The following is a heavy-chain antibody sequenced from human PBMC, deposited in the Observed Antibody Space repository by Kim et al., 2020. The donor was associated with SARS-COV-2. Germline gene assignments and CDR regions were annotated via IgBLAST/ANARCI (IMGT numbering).Heavy chain of an antibody. CDR2: IVVGSGNT. Sequence: SVKVSCKASGFNFIGSAMQWVRQARGQRLEWIGWIVVGSGNTDYAQKFQERVTITRDMSTRTAYMELSSLRSEDTAVYYCAAVRDCSGGSCYYDGLSWFGPWGQGTLVTVSS. CDR3: AAVRDCSGGSCYYDGLSWFGP. V-gene: IGHV1-58*02. J-gene: IGHJ5*02. D-gene: IGHD2-15*01. CDR1: GFNFIGSA.